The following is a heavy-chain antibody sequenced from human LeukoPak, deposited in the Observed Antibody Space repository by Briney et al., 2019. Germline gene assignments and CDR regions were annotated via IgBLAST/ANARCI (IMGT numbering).Heavy chain of an antibody. CDR2: ISSSSSTI. D-gene: IGHD3-3*01. V-gene: IGHV3-48*01. Sequence: GGSLRLSCAASSFTFSSYAMTWVRQAPGKGLEWVSYISSSSSTIYYADSVKGRFTISRDNAKNSLYLQMNSLRAEDTAVYYCARDGVPLTIFGVVIPFDYWGQGTLVTVSS. CDR1: SFTFSSYA. J-gene: IGHJ4*02. CDR3: ARDGVPLTIFGVVIPFDY.